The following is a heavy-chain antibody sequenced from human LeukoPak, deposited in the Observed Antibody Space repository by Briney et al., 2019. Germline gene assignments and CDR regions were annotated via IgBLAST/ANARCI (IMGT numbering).Heavy chain of an antibody. J-gene: IGHJ4*02. CDR3: VSSYCSGGSCYSASGY. D-gene: IGHD2-15*01. Sequence: GGSLRLSCAASGFTFSSYWMNWVRQAPGKGLVWVSRINNNGSSVNYADSVKGRFTISRDNAKNTLYLQMNSLRAEDTAVYYCVSSYCSGGSCYSASGYWGQGTLVTVSS. CDR1: GFTFSSYW. CDR2: INNNGSSV. V-gene: IGHV3-74*01.